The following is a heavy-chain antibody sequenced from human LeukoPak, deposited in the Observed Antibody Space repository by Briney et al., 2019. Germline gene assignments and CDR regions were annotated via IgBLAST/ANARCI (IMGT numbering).Heavy chain of an antibody. V-gene: IGHV3-48*02. Sequence: GGSPRLSCAASGFSFSSYTMNWVRQAPGKGLEWVSYISSSSSSTISYADSVKGRFTNSRDNAKNSLYLQMNSLRDEDTAVYYCARRHDYGDFWGQGTLVTVSS. CDR3: ARRHDYGDF. CDR2: ISSSSSSTI. CDR1: GFSFSSYT. J-gene: IGHJ4*02.